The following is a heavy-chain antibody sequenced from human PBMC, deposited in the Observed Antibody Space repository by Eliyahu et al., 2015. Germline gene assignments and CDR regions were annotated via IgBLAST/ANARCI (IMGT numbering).Heavy chain of an antibody. Sequence: EVQLVQSGAEVKKPGDSLKISCKGSGYSFTTYXFGGVRQMPGKGLGWMGIINPSDSDTRYSPSFRGQVTMSVDKSTSTAFLQWGSLKASDTAMYYCARHSGTSGYQYPYDYWGQGTVVTVSS. CDR3: ARHSGTSGYQYPYDY. J-gene: IGHJ4*02. D-gene: IGHD3-3*01. V-gene: IGHV5-51*01. CDR1: GYSFTTYX. CDR2: INPSDSDT.